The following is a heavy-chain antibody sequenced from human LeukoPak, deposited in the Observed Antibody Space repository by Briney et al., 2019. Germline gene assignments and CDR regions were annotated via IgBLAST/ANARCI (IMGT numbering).Heavy chain of an antibody. J-gene: IGHJ4*02. V-gene: IGHV4-59*01. CDR3: ARSITSTGTGDY. Sequence: PSETLSLTCTVSXGXXXSYYWSWXRXPXXXXXXWIGYIYYSGSTNYNPSLKSRVTISVDTSKNQFSLKLSSVTAADTAVYXCARSITSTGTGDYWGQGTLVTVSS. CDR2: IYYSGST. D-gene: IGHD4-17*01. CDR1: XGXXXSYY.